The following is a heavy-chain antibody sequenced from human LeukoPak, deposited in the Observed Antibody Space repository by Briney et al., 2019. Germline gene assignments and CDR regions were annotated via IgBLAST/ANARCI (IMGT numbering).Heavy chain of an antibody. CDR3: ARLGRLAAAGTHFDY. CDR1: GYSFTSYW. D-gene: IGHD6-13*01. CDR2: IYHGDADT. V-gene: IGHV5-51*01. Sequence: ESLKISWNGAGYSFTSYWIGWVRQMPRKVLEWMWIIYHGDADTRYSPSFQGQVTISADKSISTAYLQWSSLKASDTAMYYCARLGRLAAAGTHFDYWGQGNLVTVSS. J-gene: IGHJ4*02.